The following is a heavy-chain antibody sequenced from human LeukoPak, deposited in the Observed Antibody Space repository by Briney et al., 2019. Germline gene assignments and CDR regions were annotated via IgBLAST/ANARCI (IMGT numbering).Heavy chain of an antibody. Sequence: PGGSLRLSCAASGFTFSSYSMNWVRQAPGKGLEWVSAISGSGGSTYYADSVKGRFTISRDNSKNTLYLQMNSLRAEDTAVYYCAKDLRSWYYFDYWGQGTLVTVSS. CDR1: GFTFSSYS. D-gene: IGHD6-13*01. J-gene: IGHJ4*02. CDR3: AKDLRSWYYFDY. CDR2: ISGSGGST. V-gene: IGHV3-23*01.